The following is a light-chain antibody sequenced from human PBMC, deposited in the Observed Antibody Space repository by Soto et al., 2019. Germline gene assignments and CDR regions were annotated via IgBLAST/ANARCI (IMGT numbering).Light chain of an antibody. CDR2: EVN. V-gene: IGLV2-14*01. CDR3: SSHSSSSAYYV. J-gene: IGLJ1*01. CDR1: SSDIGHYDY. Sequence: QSALTQPTSVSGSPGQSITISCTGTSSDIGHYDYVSWYQHHSGKAPKLIIYEVNNRPSGVSNRFSGSKSVNTASLTISGLQAEDEADYYCSSHSSSSAYYVFGTGTKVTV.